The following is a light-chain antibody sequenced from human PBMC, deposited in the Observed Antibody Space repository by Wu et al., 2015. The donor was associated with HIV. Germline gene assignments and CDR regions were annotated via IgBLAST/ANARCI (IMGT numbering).Light chain of an antibody. V-gene: IGKV3-20*01. J-gene: IGKJ4*01. CDR3: HQNANSPLT. CDR2: AAS. CDR1: QSISNNF. Sequence: EIVLTQSPGTLSLSPGERATLSCRASQSISNNFLAWSQQIPGQAPRLLIYAASTRATGIPDRFSGSGSGTDFTLTISRLEPEDFAVYYCHQNANSPLTFGGGPRWRS.